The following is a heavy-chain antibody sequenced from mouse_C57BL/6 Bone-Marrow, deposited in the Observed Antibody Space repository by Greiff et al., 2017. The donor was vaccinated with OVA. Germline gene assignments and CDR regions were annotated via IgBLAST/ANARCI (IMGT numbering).Heavy chain of an antibody. CDR2: IDPANGNT. V-gene: IGHV14-3*01. J-gene: IGHJ4*01. CDR1: GFNIKNTY. CDR3: ARRGGQLRLQGAMDY. D-gene: IGHD3-2*02. Sequence: EVKLQESVAELVRPGASVKLSCTASGFNIKNTYMHWVKQRPEQGLEWIGRIDPANGNTKYAPKFQGKATITADTSSNTAYLQLSSLTSEDTAIYYCARRGGQLRLQGAMDYWGQGTSVTVSS.